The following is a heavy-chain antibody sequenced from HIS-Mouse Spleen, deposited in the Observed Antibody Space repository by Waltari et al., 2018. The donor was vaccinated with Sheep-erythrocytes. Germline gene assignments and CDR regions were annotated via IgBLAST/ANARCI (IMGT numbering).Heavy chain of an antibody. Sequence: QVQLQESGPGLVKPSQTLSLTCTVSGGSISSGGYYWSWIRQHPGKGLEWIGYIYYSGSTSYNPSPKSRVTISVEPSKNQFSLKLSSVTAADTAVYYCARALIITMVRGVTSNWFDPWGQGTLVTVSS. D-gene: IGHD3-10*01. CDR3: ARALIITMVRGVTSNWFDP. J-gene: IGHJ5*02. CDR1: GGSISSGGYY. CDR2: IYYSGST. V-gene: IGHV4-31*03.